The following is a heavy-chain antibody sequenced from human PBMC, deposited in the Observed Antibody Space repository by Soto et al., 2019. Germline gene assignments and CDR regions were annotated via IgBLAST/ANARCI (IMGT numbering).Heavy chain of an antibody. CDR1: GGSFSGYY. CDR3: ARGEYGSGNYYKNGMDV. CDR2: INHSGST. D-gene: IGHD3-10*01. V-gene: IGHV4-34*01. J-gene: IGHJ6*02. Sequence: SETLSLTCAVYGGSFSGYYWSWIRQPPGKGLEWIGEINHSGSTNYIPSLKSRVTISVDMSKNQFSLKLSCATAADTAVYYCARGEYGSGNYYKNGMDVWGQGTTVTVSS.